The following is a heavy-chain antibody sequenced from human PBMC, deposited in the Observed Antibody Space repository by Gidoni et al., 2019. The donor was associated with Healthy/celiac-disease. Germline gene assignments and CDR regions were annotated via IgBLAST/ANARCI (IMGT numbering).Heavy chain of an antibody. CDR2: IYSRGST. D-gene: IGHD3-3*01. CDR3: ASSTYYDFWSGSGPLMNFDY. CDR1: GFTVSSNY. J-gene: IGHJ4*02. V-gene: IGHV3-66*01. Sequence: EVQLVESGGGLVQPGGSLRLSCAASGFTVSSNYMSWVRQAPGKGLEWVSVIYSRGSTSYADSVKGRFTISRDNSKNTLYLQMNSLRAEDTAVYYCASSTYYDFWSGSGPLMNFDYWGQGTLVTVSS.